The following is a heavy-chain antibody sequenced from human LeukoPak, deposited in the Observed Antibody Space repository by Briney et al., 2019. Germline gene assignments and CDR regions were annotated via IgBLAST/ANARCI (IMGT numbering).Heavy chain of an antibody. CDR1: GFTFSNYA. CDR2: IRGGGVTT. J-gene: IGHJ4*02. Sequence: GGSLRLSCAASGFTFSNYAMSWVRQAPGKGLEWVSAIRGGGVTTYYPDSVKGRFTISRDNSKNTLYLQMNSLRAEDTAVYYCARDCSGGSCYSGTLDYWGQGTLVTVSS. V-gene: IGHV3-23*01. D-gene: IGHD2-15*01. CDR3: ARDCSGGSCYSGTLDY.